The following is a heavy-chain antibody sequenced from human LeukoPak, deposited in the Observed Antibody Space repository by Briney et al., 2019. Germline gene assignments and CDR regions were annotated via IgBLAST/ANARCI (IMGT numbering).Heavy chain of an antibody. J-gene: IGHJ4*02. CDR2: IYHSGRT. D-gene: IGHD3-10*01. V-gene: IGHV4-30-4*01. CDR3: ARIPLIRGAWGYFDC. Sequence: SETLSLTCTVSSGSISSGDYYWTWIRQPPGEGLEWIGFIYHSGRTNYNPFLKSRVGISLDTSKNQFSLRLSSVTAADTAVYYCARIPLIRGAWGYFDCWGQGTLVTVSS. CDR1: SGSISSGDYY.